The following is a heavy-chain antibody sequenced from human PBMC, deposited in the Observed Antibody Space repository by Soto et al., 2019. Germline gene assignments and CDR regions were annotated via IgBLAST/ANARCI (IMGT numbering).Heavy chain of an antibody. J-gene: IGHJ6*02. CDR2: IYPGDSDT. Sequence: PGESLKISCKGSGYSFTSYWIGWVRQMPGKGLGWMGIIYPGDSDTRYSPSFQGQVTISADKSISTAYLQWSSLKASDTAMYYCARHSGKYCSGGSCYRLYYYCGMDVWGQGTTVTVSS. V-gene: IGHV5-51*01. CDR3: ARHSGKYCSGGSCYRLYYYCGMDV. D-gene: IGHD2-15*01. CDR1: GYSFTSYW.